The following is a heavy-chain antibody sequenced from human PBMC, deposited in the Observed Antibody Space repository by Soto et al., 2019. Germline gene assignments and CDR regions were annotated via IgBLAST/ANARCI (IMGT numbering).Heavy chain of an antibody. J-gene: IGHJ4*02. CDR3: AKDIWMAVAGTCY. D-gene: IGHD6-19*01. V-gene: IGHV3-23*01. CDR1: GFPFNIYA. CDR2: ISGNGRNT. Sequence: PGVSLRLSCAASGFPFNIYAMSLVRQAPGKGLEWVSAISGNGRNTYYADSVKGRFTISRDNSKNTLYLQMSSLRAEDTAVYYCAKDIWMAVAGTCYWGQGTLVTVSS.